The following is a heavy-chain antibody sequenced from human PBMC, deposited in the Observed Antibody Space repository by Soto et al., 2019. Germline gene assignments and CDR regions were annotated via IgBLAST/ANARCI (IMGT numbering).Heavy chain of an antibody. Sequence: SETLSLTCTVSGGSSSNPNYYWGWIRQPPGKALEWIGSIYYNGNTYYSPSLKSRATISVDTSNNQFSLKLTSVTAADTAVYYCERHGFRAPPRNLFDPWGQGTLVTVYS. V-gene: IGHV4-39*01. CDR3: ERHGFRAPPRNLFDP. D-gene: IGHD3-10*01. CDR2: IYYNGNT. CDR1: GGSSSNPNYY. J-gene: IGHJ5*02.